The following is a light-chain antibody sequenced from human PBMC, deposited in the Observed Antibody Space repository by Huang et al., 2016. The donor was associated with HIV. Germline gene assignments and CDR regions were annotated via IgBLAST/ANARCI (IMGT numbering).Light chain of an antibody. CDR2: LGS. J-gene: IGKJ4*01. V-gene: IGKV2-28*01. Sequence: DIVMTQSPLSLPVTPGEPASISCRSSQSLLHSDGYNYLDWYLQRPGQSPQLLIYLGSNRASGVPARFSGSGSGTDFTLKISRLEAEDVGVYYCMQALQTPRTFGGGTKVEIK. CDR3: MQALQTPRT. CDR1: QSLLHSDGYNY.